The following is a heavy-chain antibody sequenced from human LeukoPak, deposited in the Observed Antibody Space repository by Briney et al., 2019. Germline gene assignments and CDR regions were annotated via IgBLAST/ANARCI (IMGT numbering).Heavy chain of an antibody. CDR2: IYHSGST. V-gene: IGHV4-30-2*01. J-gene: IGHJ4*02. D-gene: IGHD3-10*01. CDR1: GGSISSGGYY. CDR3: ARGPKQYYYGSGSYYRGADY. Sequence: SETLSLTCTVSGGSISSGGYYWSWIRQPPGKGLEWIGYIYHSGSTYYNPSLKSRVTISVDRSKNQFSLKLSSVTAADTAVYYCARGPKQYYYGSGSYYRGADYWGQGTLVTVSS.